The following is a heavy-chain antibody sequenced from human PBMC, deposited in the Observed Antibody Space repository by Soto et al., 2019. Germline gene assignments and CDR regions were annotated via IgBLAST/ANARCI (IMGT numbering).Heavy chain of an antibody. V-gene: IGHV1-46*01. CDR2: INPSGGST. CDR3: ARGGPLYSSSPDYYYYGMDV. CDR1: GYTFTSYY. D-gene: IGHD6-6*01. Sequence: ASVKVSCKASGYTFTSYYMHWVRQAPGQGLEWMGIINPSGGSTSYAQKFQGRVTITADESTSTAYMELSSLRSEDTAVYYCARGGPLYSSSPDYYYYGMDVWGQGTTVTVSS. J-gene: IGHJ6*02.